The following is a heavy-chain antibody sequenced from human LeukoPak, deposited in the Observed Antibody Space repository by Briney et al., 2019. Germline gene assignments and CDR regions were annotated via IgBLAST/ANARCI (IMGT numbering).Heavy chain of an antibody. CDR3: ATWAFYHDFDV. Sequence: GGSLRLSCVASGFTLDAYAMHWVRQVRGKGLEWVSLINADGSRTYYADSVKGRFTISRDNYKNSLYLQMTSLSPEDSALYYCATWAFYHDFDVWGRGTTVTVSS. D-gene: IGHD3-3*01. CDR2: INADGSRT. CDR1: GFTLDAYA. J-gene: IGHJ6*02. V-gene: IGHV3-43*02.